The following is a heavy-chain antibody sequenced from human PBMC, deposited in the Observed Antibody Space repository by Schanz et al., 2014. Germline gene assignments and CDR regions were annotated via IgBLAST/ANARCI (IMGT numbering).Heavy chain of an antibody. V-gene: IGHV3-48*01. J-gene: IGHJ6*02. CDR1: GLIFSTYT. Sequence: EVKLLESGGHLVRPGGSLRLSCTTSGLIFSTYTLNWVRQAPGKGLEWISYISFSGNTIYYADSVKGRFTISRDNAKNSVFLQMNRLRAEDTAVYYCATEGPRGTRHPINYYYAMDNWGQGTKVTV. D-gene: IGHD6-6*01. CDR2: ISFSGNTI. CDR3: ATEGPRGTRHPINYYYAMDN.